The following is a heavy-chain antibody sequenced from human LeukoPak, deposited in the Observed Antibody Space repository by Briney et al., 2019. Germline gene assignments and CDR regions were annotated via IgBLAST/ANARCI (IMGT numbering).Heavy chain of an antibody. CDR3: ARSGRKYCSGGSCPPTGY. D-gene: IGHD2-15*01. Sequence: GSLRLSCAASGFTFSSYSMNWVRQAPGKGLEWVSSISSSSSYIYYADSVKGRFTISRDNAKNSLYLQMNSLRAEDTAVYYCARSGRKYCSGGSCPPTGYWGQGTLVTVSS. V-gene: IGHV3-21*01. CDR1: GFTFSSYS. J-gene: IGHJ4*02. CDR2: ISSSSSYI.